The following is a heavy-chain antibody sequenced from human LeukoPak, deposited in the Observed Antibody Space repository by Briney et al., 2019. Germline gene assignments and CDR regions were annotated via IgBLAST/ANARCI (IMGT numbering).Heavy chain of an antibody. J-gene: IGHJ4*02. V-gene: IGHV4-34*01. CDR3: ARGGRESYYYDSSGYGTYFDY. Sequence: SETLSLTCAVYVGSFSGYYWSWIRQPPGKGLEWIGEINHSGITNYNPSLKSRVTISGDTSKNQFSLKLSSVTAADTAVYYCARGGRESYYYDSSGYGTYFDYWGQGTLVTVSS. CDR1: VGSFSGYY. CDR2: INHSGIT. D-gene: IGHD3-22*01.